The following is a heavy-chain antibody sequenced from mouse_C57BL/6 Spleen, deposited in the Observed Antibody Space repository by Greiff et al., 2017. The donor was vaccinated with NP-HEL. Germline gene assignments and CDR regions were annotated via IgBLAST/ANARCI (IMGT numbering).Heavy chain of an antibody. CDR1: GYTFTSYW. V-gene: IGHV1-61*01. D-gene: IGHD1-1*01. CDR3: ARMGSYYYAMDY. CDR2: IYPSDSET. Sequence: QVQLQQPGAELVRPGSSVKLSCKASGYTFTSYWMDWVKQRPGQGLEWIGNIYPSDSETHYNQKFKDKATLTVDKSSSTAYMQLSSLTSEDSAVYYCARMGSYYYAMDYWGQGTSVTVSS. J-gene: IGHJ4*01.